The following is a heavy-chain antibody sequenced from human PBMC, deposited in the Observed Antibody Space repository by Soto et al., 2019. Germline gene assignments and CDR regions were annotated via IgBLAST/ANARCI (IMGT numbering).Heavy chain of an antibody. CDR2: IKSKTDGGTT. D-gene: IGHD2-2*01. CDR3: TTSIVPAYYYGMDV. CDR1: GFTFSNAW. Sequence: SGGSLRLSCAASGFTFSNAWMSWVRQAPGKGLEWVGRIKSKTDGGTTDYAAPVKGRFTISRDDSKNTLYLQMNSLKTEDTAVYYCTTSIVPAYYYGMDVWGQGTTVTVSS. V-gene: IGHV3-15*01. J-gene: IGHJ6*02.